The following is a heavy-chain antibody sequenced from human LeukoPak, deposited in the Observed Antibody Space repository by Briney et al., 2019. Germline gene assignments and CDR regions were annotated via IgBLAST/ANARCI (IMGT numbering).Heavy chain of an antibody. D-gene: IGHD5-18*01. CDR2: IYYSGST. CDR1: GASISSYY. V-gene: IGHV4-59*01. CDR3: ARIVRYKYGYVDY. J-gene: IGHJ4*02. Sequence: SETLSLTCSVPGASISSYYWSWIRQPPGKGLEWIGYIYYSGSTNYNPSLKSRVTISVDTSKNQFSLKVTSVTAADTAVYYCARIVRYKYGYVDYWGQGTLVTVSS.